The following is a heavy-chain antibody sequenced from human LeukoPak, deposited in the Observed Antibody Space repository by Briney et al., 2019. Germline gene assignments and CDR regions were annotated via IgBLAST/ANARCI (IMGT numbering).Heavy chain of an antibody. Sequence: GGSLRLSCAASGFTFSSYAMSWVRQAPGKGLEWVSAISCSGGSTYYADSVKGRFTISRDNSKNTLYLQMNSLRAEDTAVYYCAKGEGGYGDCFDYWGQGTLVTVSS. D-gene: IGHD4-17*01. CDR1: GFTFSSYA. CDR3: AKGEGGYGDCFDY. J-gene: IGHJ4*02. CDR2: ISCSGGST. V-gene: IGHV3-23*01.